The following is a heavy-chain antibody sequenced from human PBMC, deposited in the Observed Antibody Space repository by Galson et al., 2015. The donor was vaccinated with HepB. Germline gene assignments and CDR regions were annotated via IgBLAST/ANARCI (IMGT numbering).Heavy chain of an antibody. J-gene: IGHJ6*02. CDR3: ARERYYYDSSTYGMDV. CDR2: INSDGSST. CDR1: GFTFSSYW. D-gene: IGHD3-22*01. Sequence: SLRLACAASGFTFSSYWMHRVRQAPGKGLVWVSRINSDGSSTSYADSVKGRFTISRDNAKNTLYLQMNSLRAEDTAVYYCARERYYYDSSTYGMDVWGQGTTVTISS. V-gene: IGHV3-74*01.